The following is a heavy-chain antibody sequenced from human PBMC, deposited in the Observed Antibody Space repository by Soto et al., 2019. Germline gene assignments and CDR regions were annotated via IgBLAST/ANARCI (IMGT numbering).Heavy chain of an antibody. J-gene: IGHJ4*02. V-gene: IGHV3-23*01. CDR2: ISGSGVTT. Sequence: EGSLRLSCAASGFTFTNYVMSWVRQAPGKGLEWVSSISGSGVTTKYTDSVKGRFTISRDNSKNTLFLQMISLSAEDTAVYYCARNSGYDFWSGYLYWGQGALVTVSS. D-gene: IGHD3-3*01. CDR3: ARNSGYDFWSGYLY. CDR1: GFTFTNYV.